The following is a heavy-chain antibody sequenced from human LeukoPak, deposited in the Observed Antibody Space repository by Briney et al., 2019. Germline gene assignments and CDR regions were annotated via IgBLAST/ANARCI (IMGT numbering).Heavy chain of an antibody. D-gene: IGHD3-16*01. CDR2: ISTYNGDT. CDR1: GYTFTSYG. CDR3: AREGLGELTLDY. V-gene: IGHV1-18*01. Sequence: ASVKVSYKASGYTFTSYGISWVRQAPGQGLEWMGWISTYNGDTNYAQKLQGRVTMTTDTSTNTAYMELRSLRSDDTAVYYCAREGLGELTLDYWGQGTLVTVSS. J-gene: IGHJ4*02.